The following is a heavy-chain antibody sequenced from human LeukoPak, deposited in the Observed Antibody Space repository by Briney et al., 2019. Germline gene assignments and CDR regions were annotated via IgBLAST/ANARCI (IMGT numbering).Heavy chain of an antibody. V-gene: IGHV3-15*01. CDR2: IYSKVHDETI. Sequence: GGSLRLSCAASGFSFSNAWMSRVRQAPGYGLERVGRIYSKVHDETIDYAASVKGRFTISRDDSKDTVYLQMNSLKTEDTAVYYCTTTLSITARGYWGQGTLVTVSS. D-gene: IGHD1-20*01. CDR1: GFSFSNAW. CDR3: TTTLSITARGY. J-gene: IGHJ4*02.